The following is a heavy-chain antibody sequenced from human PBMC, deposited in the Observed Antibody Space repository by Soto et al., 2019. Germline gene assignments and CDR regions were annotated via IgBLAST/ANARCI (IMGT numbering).Heavy chain of an antibody. CDR2: IYYAGST. V-gene: IGHV4-59*08. CDR1: GGSISSYY. Sequence: SETLSLTCTVSGGSISSYYWSWIRQPPGKGLEWIGYIYYAGSTKYNPSLNSRVTISVDTSKNQFSLTVTSVTAADTAVYYCARRIVATEPFDYGAQGTLLTVPP. D-gene: IGHD5-12*01. J-gene: IGHJ4*02. CDR3: ARRIVATEPFDY.